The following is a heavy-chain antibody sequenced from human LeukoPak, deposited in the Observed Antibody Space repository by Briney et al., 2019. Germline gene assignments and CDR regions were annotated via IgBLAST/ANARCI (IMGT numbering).Heavy chain of an antibody. Sequence: GGSLRLSCPASGFTVSSNYMSWVRQAPGKGLEWVSRIDGDGSGTSYADSVKGRFTISRDTAKSTVYLQMNSLRAEDTAVYYCATVFDYWGQGTLVTVSS. V-gene: IGHV3-74*01. CDR1: GFTVSSNY. CDR3: ATVFDY. CDR2: IDGDGSGT. J-gene: IGHJ4*02.